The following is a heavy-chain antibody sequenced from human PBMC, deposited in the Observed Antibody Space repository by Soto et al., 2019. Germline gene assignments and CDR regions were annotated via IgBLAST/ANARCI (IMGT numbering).Heavy chain of an antibody. Sequence: PGGSLRLSCAASGFTCSRVELHWVRQAPGKGLEWISYISSSGSTAYYASSVEGRFTISRDNANNSVYLKMDSLRAEDTALYYCTRAAWFPYLSFYWGQGALVTVS. CDR2: ISSSGSTA. D-gene: IGHD3-10*01. J-gene: IGHJ4*02. CDR3: TRAAWFPYLSFY. V-gene: IGHV3-48*03. CDR1: GFTCSRVE.